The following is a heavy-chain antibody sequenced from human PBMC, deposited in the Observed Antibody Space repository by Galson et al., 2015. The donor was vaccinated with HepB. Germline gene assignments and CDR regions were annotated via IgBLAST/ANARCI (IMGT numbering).Heavy chain of an antibody. D-gene: IGHD1-26*01. J-gene: IGHJ3*02. CDR1: GGTFSSYA. Sequence: SVKVSCKASGGTFSSYAISWVRQAPGQGLEWMGGIIPIFGTANYAQKFQGRVTITADESTSTAYMELSSLRSEDTAVYYCATPSPGGAPKLPAFDIWGQGTMVTVSS. V-gene: IGHV1-69*13. CDR3: ATPSPGGAPKLPAFDI. CDR2: IIPIFGTA.